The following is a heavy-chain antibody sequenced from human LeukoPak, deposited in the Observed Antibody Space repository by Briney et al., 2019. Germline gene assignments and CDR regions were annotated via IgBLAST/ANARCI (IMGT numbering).Heavy chain of an antibody. D-gene: IGHD3-22*01. CDR3: ARGLNYYDSSGYHYFDY. CDR1: GYTFTSYG. Sequence: ASVKVSCKASGYTFTSYGISWVRQAPGQGLEWMGWISAYNGNTNYAQKLQGRVTMTTDTSTSTAYMELRSLRSDDTAVYYCARGLNYYDSSGYHYFDYWGQGTLVTVSS. V-gene: IGHV1-18*01. CDR2: ISAYNGNT. J-gene: IGHJ4*02.